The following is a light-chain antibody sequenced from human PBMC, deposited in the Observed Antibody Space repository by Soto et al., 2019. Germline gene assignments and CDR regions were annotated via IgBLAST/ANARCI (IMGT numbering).Light chain of an antibody. V-gene: IGLV1-40*01. CDR2: TNN. CDR1: NSNIGAGYD. CDR3: QSYDSRLSAYV. J-gene: IGLJ1*01. Sequence: QSVLTQPPSVSGAPGQRVTISCTVSNSNIGAGYDVHWYLQLPGTAPKVLVYTNNNRPSGVPDRFSGSKSGTSASLAITGLQAEDEADYYCQSYDSRLSAYVFGTGTKVTVL.